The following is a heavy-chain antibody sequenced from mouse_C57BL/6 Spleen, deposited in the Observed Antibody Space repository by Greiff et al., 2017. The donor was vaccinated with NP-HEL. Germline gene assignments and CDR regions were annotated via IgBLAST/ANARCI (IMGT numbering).Heavy chain of an antibody. CDR2: INYDGSST. CDR3: AREAYYGSSYEY. J-gene: IGHJ2*01. D-gene: IGHD1-1*01. CDR1: GFTFSDYY. Sequence: EVKLMESEGGLVQPGSSMKLSCTASGFTFSDYYMAWVRQVPEKGLEWVANINYDGSSTYYLDSLKSRFIISRDNAKNILYLQMSSLKSEDTATYYCAREAYYGSSYEYWGQGTTLTVSS. V-gene: IGHV5-16*01.